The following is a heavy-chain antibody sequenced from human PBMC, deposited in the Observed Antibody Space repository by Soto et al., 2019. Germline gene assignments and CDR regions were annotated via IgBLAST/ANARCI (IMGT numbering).Heavy chain of an antibody. CDR1: GGSISSSSYY. J-gene: IGHJ4*02. Sequence: QLQLQESGPGLVKPSETLSLTCTVSGGSISSSSYYWGWIRQPPGKGLAWIGRIYYSGSTYYNPSLKTRVTISLDTSKNQFSRKLSSVTAADTAVYYCARHDWAKPFDYWGQGTLVTVSS. V-gene: IGHV4-39*01. CDR2: IYYSGST. CDR3: ARHDWAKPFDY. D-gene: IGHD3-9*01.